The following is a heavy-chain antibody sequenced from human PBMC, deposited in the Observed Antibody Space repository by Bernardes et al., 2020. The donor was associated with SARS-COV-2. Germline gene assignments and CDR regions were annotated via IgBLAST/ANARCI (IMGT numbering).Heavy chain of an antibody. V-gene: IGHV4-4*07. D-gene: IGHD3-16*01. Sequence: SETLSLTCTVFGGSISSYYWTWIRQPAGKGLQWIGRIYPSGSSKYNPSLKSRGTMSVDTSKNQISLKMSSVTAADTAVYYCAKIGEVVRLGEPETYVYDIWGQGTMVTVSS. CDR2: IYPSGSS. CDR3: AKIGEVVRLGEPETYVYDI. CDR1: GGSISSYY. J-gene: IGHJ3*02.